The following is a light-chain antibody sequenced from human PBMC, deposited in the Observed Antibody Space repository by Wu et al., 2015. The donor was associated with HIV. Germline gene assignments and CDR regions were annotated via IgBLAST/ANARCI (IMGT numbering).Light chain of an antibody. CDR2: QAT. V-gene: IGKV1-5*03. J-gene: IGKJ1*01. Sequence: DIQMTQSPSTLSASVGDRVTITCRASQSISTYLAWYQQKPGKAPKLLIRQATTLHSGVPSRFSGSGSGTEFTLTTSSLQPDDSATYYCQQYNTLWTFGQGTKVEIK. CDR1: QSISTY. CDR3: QQYNTLWT.